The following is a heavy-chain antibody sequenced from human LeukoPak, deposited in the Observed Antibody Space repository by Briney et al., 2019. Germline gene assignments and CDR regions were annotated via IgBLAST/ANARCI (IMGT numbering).Heavy chain of an antibody. CDR3: ARGDGSNLYYYYYGMDV. J-gene: IGHJ6*02. CDR2: IYYSGST. D-gene: IGHD6-13*01. V-gene: IGHV4-31*03. Sequence: SQTLSLTCTVSGGSISSGGYYWSWIRQHPGKGLEWIGYIYYSGSTYYNPSLKSRVTISVDTSKNQFSLKLSSVTAADTAVYYCARGDGSNLYYYYYGMDVWGQGTTVTVSS. CDR1: GGSISSGGYY.